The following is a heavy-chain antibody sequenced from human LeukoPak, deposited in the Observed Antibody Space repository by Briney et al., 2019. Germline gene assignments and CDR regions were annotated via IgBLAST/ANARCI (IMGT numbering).Heavy chain of an antibody. D-gene: IGHD2-2*01. CDR1: GDSISSGSYY. CDR3: ARVIRSTVAFDI. J-gene: IGHJ3*02. V-gene: IGHV4-61*02. CDR2: IYTSGST. Sequence: SETLSLTCTVSGDSISSGSYYWSWIRQPAGKGLEWIGRIYTSGSTNYNPSLKSRVTISVDTSKNQFSLKLSSVTAADTAVYYCARVIRSTVAFDIWGQGTMVTVSS.